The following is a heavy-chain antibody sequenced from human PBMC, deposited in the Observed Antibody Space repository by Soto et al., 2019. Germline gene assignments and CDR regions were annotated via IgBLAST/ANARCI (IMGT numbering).Heavy chain of an antibody. Sequence: GGSLRLSCAASGFTFSSYAMHWVRQAPGKGLEWVAVISYDGGNKYYADSVRGRFTISRDNAKNSLSLQMNSLRAEDTALYYCATDLNWSGTWGQGTMVTVSS. J-gene: IGHJ3*01. CDR1: GFTFSSYA. CDR3: ATDLNWSGT. D-gene: IGHD3-3*01. CDR2: ISYDGGNK. V-gene: IGHV3-30-3*01.